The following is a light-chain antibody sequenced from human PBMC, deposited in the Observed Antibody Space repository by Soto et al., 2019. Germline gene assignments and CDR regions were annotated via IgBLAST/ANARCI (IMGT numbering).Light chain of an antibody. V-gene: IGLV2-8*01. CDR1: SSDVGGYNY. J-gene: IGLJ1*01. CDR2: EVN. CDR3: GSYTGGNTYV. Sequence: QSALTQPASVSGSPGQSITISCTGTSSDVGGYNYVSWYQQHPGKAPKLMIYEVNKRPSGVPDRFSGSKSGNTASLTVSGLQAEDEADYYCGSYTGGNTYVFGAGTKVTVL.